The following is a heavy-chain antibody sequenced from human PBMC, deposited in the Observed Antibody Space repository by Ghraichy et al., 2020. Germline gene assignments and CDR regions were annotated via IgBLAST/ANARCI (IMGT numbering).Heavy chain of an antibody. Sequence: GGSLRLSCAASAFTFRSYAMSWVRQAPGKRLEWVSDIRGSGGSTYYADSVKGRFTISRDKSKNTLYLQMNSLRAEDTAVYYCAKVSLSDYVTYFDYWGQGTLVTVSS. CDR1: AFTFRSYA. D-gene: IGHD4-17*01. CDR3: AKVSLSDYVTYFDY. V-gene: IGHV3-23*01. CDR2: IRGSGGST. J-gene: IGHJ4*02.